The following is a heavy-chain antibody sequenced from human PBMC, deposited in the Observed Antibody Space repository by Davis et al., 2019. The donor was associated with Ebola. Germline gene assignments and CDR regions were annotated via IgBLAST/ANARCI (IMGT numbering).Heavy chain of an antibody. V-gene: IGHV3-30-3*01. CDR1: GFTFSSYA. D-gene: IGHD6-19*01. J-gene: IGHJ4*02. CDR2: ISYDGSNK. Sequence: GESLKISCAASGFTFSSYAMHWVRQAPGKGLEWVAVISYDGSNKYYADSVKGRFTISRDNSKNTPYLQMDSLRAEDTAVYYCARGVAVAGFYFDNWGQGTLVTVSS. CDR3: ARGVAVAGFYFDN.